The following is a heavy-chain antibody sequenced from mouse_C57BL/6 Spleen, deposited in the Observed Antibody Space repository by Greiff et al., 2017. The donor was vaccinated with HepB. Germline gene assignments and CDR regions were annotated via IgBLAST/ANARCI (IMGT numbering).Heavy chain of an antibody. CDR1: GFNIKDDY. V-gene: IGHV14-4*01. Sequence: EVQRVESGAELVRPGASVKLSCTASGFNIKDDYMHWVKQRPEQGLEWIGWIDPENGDTEYASKFQGKATITADTSSNTAYLQLSSLTSEDTAVYYCTTIYYGYEAWFAYWGQGTLVTVSA. CDR3: TTIYYGYEAWFAY. CDR2: IDPENGDT. D-gene: IGHD2-2*01. J-gene: IGHJ3*01.